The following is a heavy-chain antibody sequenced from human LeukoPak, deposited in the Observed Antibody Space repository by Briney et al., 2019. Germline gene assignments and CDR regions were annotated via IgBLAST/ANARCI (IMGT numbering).Heavy chain of an antibody. V-gene: IGHV3-23*01. J-gene: IGHJ4*02. Sequence: PGGSLRLSCAASGFTFSSYAMSWVRQAPGKGLEWVSAISGSGGSTYYADSVKGRFTISRDNSKNTLYLQMNSLRAEDTAVYYCAKDSGNFRKKYYYDSSGYYTDWGQGTLVTVSS. CDR2: ISGSGGST. CDR1: GFTFSSYA. CDR3: AKDSGNFRKKYYYDSSGYYTD. D-gene: IGHD3-22*01.